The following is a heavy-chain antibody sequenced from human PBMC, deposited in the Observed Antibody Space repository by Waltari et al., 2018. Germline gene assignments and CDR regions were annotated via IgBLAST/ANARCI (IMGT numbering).Heavy chain of an antibody. J-gene: IGHJ1*01. Sequence: QVPLVQSGADVKRPGASVMVSRKASGYTFTSYDIHWVRQATGQGLEWMGWMDPKNGNTAYAQKFQGRVTLTRDTSINTAYMDLSSLTSEDTGMYFCARGTDYGDYDFQHWGQGTLVTVSS. D-gene: IGHD4-17*01. V-gene: IGHV1-8*01. CDR1: GYTFTSYD. CDR2: MDPKNGNT. CDR3: ARGTDYGDYDFQH.